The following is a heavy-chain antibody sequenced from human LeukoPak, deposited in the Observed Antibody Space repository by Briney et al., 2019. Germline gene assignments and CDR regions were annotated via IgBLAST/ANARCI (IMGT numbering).Heavy chain of an antibody. Sequence: GGALRLSCAASGFTFSDHYIDWVRQAPGKGREWVGRTRNKANSYTTEYAASVKGRFTISRDDSKTSLYLQMNSLKTEDTAVYYCARERSGSYYYFDYWGQGTLVTVSS. D-gene: IGHD1-26*01. CDR2: TRNKANSYTT. J-gene: IGHJ4*02. V-gene: IGHV3-72*01. CDR1: GFTFSDHY. CDR3: ARERSGSYYYFDY.